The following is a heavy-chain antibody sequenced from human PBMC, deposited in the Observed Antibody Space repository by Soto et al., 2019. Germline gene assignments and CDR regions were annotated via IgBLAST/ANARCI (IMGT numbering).Heavy chain of an antibody. Sequence: QVQLVQSGAEVTKPGSSVKVSCKASGGTFSTYAITWVRQAPGQGLEWLGGIIPIFGTTDYARKFQGRVTITAAESTSTVFIELSSLTSEDTAVYYCARGVGDYYFDYWGQGTLVTGSS. CDR2: IIPIFGTT. V-gene: IGHV1-69*01. CDR3: ARGVGDYYFDY. D-gene: IGHD1-26*01. CDR1: GGTFSTYA. J-gene: IGHJ4*02.